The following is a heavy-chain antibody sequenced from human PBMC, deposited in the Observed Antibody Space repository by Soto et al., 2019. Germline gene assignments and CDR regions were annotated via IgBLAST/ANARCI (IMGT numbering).Heavy chain of an antibody. Sequence: SETLSLTCAVSGGSITSSNWWSWVRQPPGKGLEWLGQISHSGSTDYNPSLKSRVSISVDKSKNRLSLKLSSVTAADTALYSCASGHICYWGYWGKVTLGTVSS. D-gene: IGHD7-27*01. V-gene: IGHV4-4*02. CDR2: ISHSGST. CDR1: GGSITSSNW. J-gene: IGHJ4*02. CDR3: ASGHICYWGY.